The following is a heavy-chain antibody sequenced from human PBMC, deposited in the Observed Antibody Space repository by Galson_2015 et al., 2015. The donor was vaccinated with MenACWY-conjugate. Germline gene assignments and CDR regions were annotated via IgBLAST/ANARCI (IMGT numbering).Heavy chain of an antibody. V-gene: IGHV3-23*01. CDR1: GFTFSSYI. D-gene: IGHD5-18*01. J-gene: IGHJ2*01. CDR3: AKSHFDSDGWHFNWYFDL. Sequence: SLRLSCAASGFTFSSYIMSWVRQAPGKGLEWVSAVRGGGGSTYYADSVKGRFTISRDNSKNTLNLQMDSLRAEDTAIYYCAKSHFDSDGWHFNWYFDLWGRGTLVTVSS. CDR2: VRGGGGST.